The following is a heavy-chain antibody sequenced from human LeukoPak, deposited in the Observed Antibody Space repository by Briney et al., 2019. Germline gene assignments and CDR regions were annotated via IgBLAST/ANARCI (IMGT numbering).Heavy chain of an antibody. J-gene: IGHJ4*02. Sequence: SVKVSCKASGYTFTNYAMNWVRQAPGQGLEWMGGIIPIFGTANYAQKFQGRVTITADESTSTAYMELSSLRSEDTAVYYCASYCTNGVCYTGAPNYYFDYWGQGTLVTVSS. CDR3: ASYCTNGVCYTGAPNYYFDY. CDR2: IIPIFGTA. CDR1: GYTFTNYA. D-gene: IGHD2-8*01. V-gene: IGHV1-69*13.